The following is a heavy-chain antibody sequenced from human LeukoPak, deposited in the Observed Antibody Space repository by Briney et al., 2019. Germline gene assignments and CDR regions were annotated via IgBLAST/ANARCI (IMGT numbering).Heavy chain of an antibody. CDR2: ISGSSSTI. CDR3: ATPFDY. CDR1: GFTFSSYS. V-gene: IGHV3-48*01. J-gene: IGHJ4*02. Sequence: PGGFLRLSCAASGFTFSSYSMNWVRQAPGKGLEWVSYISGSSSTIYYADSVKGRFTISRDNAKNSLYLQMNSLRAEDTAVYYCATPFDYWGQGTLVTVSS.